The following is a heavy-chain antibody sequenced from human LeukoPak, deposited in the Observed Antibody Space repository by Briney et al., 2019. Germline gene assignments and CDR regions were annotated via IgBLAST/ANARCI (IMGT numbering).Heavy chain of an antibody. V-gene: IGHV1-18*01. CDR1: GYTFTSYG. D-gene: IGHD3-9*01. CDR2: ISAYNGNT. Sequence: EASVNVSCKASGYTFTSYGISWVRQAPGQGLEWMGWISAYNGNTNYAQKLQGRVTMTTDTSTGTAYMELRSLRSDDTAVYYCARDPDYDILTGYPFDYWGQGTLVTVSS. CDR3: ARDPDYDILTGYPFDY. J-gene: IGHJ4*02.